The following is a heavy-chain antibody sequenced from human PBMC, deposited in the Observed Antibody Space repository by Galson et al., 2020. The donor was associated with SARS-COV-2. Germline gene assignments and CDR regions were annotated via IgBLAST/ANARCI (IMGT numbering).Heavy chain of an antibody. CDR3: VTGGLDY. V-gene: IGHV3-15*05. CDR2: IKSKNDGGTI. Sequence: GGSLRLSCAASGFTFSNAWMCWVRQTPGKGLEWVGRIKSKNDGGTIQYPAPVKGRFTISRDDSKDTVDVQMTSLKVEDTAVYYCVTGGLDYWGQGALVTVSS. J-gene: IGHJ4*02. D-gene: IGHD3-16*01. CDR1: GFTFSNAW.